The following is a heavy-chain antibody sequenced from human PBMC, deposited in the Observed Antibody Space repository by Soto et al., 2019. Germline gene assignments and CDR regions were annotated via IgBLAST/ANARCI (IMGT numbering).Heavy chain of an antibody. CDR1: GFSFGSSW. V-gene: IGHV3-7*05. CDR2: IKKAGSKI. Sequence: EVQLVESGGDLVQPGGSLRLACAASGFSFGSSWMTWVRQAPGKGLEWVANIKKAGSKINYLDSVRGRFTVATDNAKNSLNLETHSLRAEDTALYSCERDVSPGSSSLYLDAGDILGQGTMVTVSS. D-gene: IGHD6-13*01. CDR3: ERDVSPGSSSLYLDAGDI. J-gene: IGHJ3*02.